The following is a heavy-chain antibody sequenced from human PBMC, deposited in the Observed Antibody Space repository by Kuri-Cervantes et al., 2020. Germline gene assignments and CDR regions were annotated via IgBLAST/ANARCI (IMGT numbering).Heavy chain of an antibody. CDR1: GYTFTTYD. D-gene: IGHD6-25*01. J-gene: IGHJ4*02. V-gene: IGHV1-8*01. CDR3: ARVPRESAAR. Sequence: SVTVSCKASGYTFTTYDINWVRQATGQGLEWMGYMNPNTGNTGYAQKFQGRVTMTRDTSISTAYMELSSLRSEDTAVYYCARVPRESAARWGQGTLVTVSS. CDR2: MNPNTGNT.